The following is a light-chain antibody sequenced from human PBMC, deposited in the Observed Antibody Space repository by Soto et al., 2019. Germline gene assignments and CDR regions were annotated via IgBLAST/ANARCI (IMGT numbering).Light chain of an antibody. CDR2: DVS. CDR1: QGVTTN. Sequence: EIVMTQSPGTLSVSPGERATLSCRAGQGVTTNFAWYQQKSGQSPRLLIYDVSIRATGVPARFSGTGSGTDFTLTISRLEPEDFAVYYCQQYGSSPPITFGQGARLEIK. CDR3: QQYGSSPPIT. V-gene: IGKV3-20*01. J-gene: IGKJ5*01.